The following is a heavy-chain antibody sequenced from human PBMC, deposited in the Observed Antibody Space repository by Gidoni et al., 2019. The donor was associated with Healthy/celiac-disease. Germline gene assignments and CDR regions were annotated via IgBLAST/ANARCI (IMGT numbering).Heavy chain of an antibody. D-gene: IGHD5-18*01. CDR1: GGTFSSYA. Sequence: QVQLVQSGAEVKKPGSSVTVSCKASGGTFSSYALSWVRQAPGQGLEWMGGIIPIFGTANYAQKVQGRVTITADESTSTAYMELSSLRSEDTAVYYCASSVDTAWHPNQNYYGMDVWGQGTTVTVSS. J-gene: IGHJ6*02. CDR3: ASSVDTAWHPNQNYYGMDV. CDR2: IIPIFGTA. V-gene: IGHV1-69*01.